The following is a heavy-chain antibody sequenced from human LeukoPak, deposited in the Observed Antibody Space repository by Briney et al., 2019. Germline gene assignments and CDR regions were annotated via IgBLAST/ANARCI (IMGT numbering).Heavy chain of an antibody. CDR3: AKPLIKLDTAMVNFDY. CDR1: GFTFSSYG. J-gene: IGHJ4*02. CDR2: ISYDGSNK. D-gene: IGHD5-18*01. Sequence: TGGSLRLSCAASGFTFSSYGMHWVRQAPGKGLEWVAVISYDGSNKYYADSVKGRFTISRDNSKNTLYLQMNSLRAEDTAVYYCAKPLIKLDTAMVNFDYWGQGTLVTVSS. V-gene: IGHV3-30*18.